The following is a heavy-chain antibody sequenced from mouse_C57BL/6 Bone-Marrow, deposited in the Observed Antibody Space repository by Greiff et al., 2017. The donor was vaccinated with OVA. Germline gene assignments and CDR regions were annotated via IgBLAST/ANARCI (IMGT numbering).Heavy chain of an antibody. V-gene: IGHV5-4*03. D-gene: IGHD2-10*01. Sequence: EVKLMESGGGLVKPGGSLKLSCAASGFTFSSYAMSWVRQTPEKRLEWVATISDGGSYTYYPDNVKGRFTISRDNAKNNLYLQMSHLKSEDTAMYYCARAYYGNCPDYWGQGTTLTVSS. CDR3: ARAYYGNCPDY. CDR2: ISDGGSYT. CDR1: GFTFSSYA. J-gene: IGHJ2*01.